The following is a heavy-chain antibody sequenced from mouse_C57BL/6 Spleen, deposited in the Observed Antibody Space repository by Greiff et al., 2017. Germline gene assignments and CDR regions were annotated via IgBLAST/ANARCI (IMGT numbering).Heavy chain of an antibody. CDR1: GYTFTDYY. CDR2: IIPYNGGT. V-gene: IGHV1-19*01. J-gene: IGHJ2*01. D-gene: IGHD2-3*01. Sequence: EVQLQQSGPVLVKPGASVKMSCKASGYTFTDYYMNWVKQSPGQSLEWIGVIIPYNGGTSYNQKFKGKATLTVDKSSSTAYMELNSLTSEDSAVYYCARSDGYNSFDYGGRGTTLTVST. CDR3: ARSDGYNSFDY.